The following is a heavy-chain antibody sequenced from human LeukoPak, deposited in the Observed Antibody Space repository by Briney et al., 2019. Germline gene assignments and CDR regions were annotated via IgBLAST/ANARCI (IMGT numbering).Heavy chain of an antibody. CDR3: AKSHSYGLSYYFDY. CDR2: ISSSGSTI. D-gene: IGHD5-18*01. J-gene: IGHJ4*02. CDR1: GFTFSDYY. Sequence: PGGSLRLSCAASGFTFSDYYMSWIRQAPGKGLEWVSYISSSGSTIYYADSAKGRFTISRDNAKNSLYLQMNSLRAEDTAVYYCAKSHSYGLSYYFDYWGQGTLVTVSS. V-gene: IGHV3-11*04.